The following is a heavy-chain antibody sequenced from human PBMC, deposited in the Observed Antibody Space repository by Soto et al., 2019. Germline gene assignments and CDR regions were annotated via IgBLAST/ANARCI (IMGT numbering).Heavy chain of an antibody. Sequence: XRLSCAAXGFTYSTYTMHWVRQAPGKGLEWVAVISYDGNNKFYADSVKGRFTISRDSTKQTLYLQMNSLRPDDTAMYYXXXXXXXXXXYTCXXGTYXDYWGXGALVTVSS. CDR1: GFTYSTYT. J-gene: IGHJ4*02. CDR2: ISYDGNNK. V-gene: IGHV3-30-3*01. CDR3: XXXXXXXXXYTCXXGTYXDY. D-gene: IGHD2-2*02.